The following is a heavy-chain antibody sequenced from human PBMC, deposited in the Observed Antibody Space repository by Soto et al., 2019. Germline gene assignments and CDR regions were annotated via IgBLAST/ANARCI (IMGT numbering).Heavy chain of an antibody. Sequence: GSGPTLVNPTQTLTLTCTFSGFSLSTSGMCVSWIRQPPGKAPEWLARIDWDDDKYYSTSLKTRLTISKDTSKNQVVLTMTNMDPVDTATYYCARTTVPTDPIYYYYYYMDVWGKGTTVTVSS. D-gene: IGHD4-4*01. V-gene: IGHV2-70*11. J-gene: IGHJ6*03. CDR1: GFSLSTSGMC. CDR2: IDWDDDK. CDR3: ARTTVPTDPIYYYYYYMDV.